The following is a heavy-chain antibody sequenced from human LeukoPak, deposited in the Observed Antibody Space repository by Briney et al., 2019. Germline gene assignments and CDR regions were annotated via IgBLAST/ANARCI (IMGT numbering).Heavy chain of an antibody. CDR1: GFSFSHNW. Sequence: PGGSLRLSCAASGFSFSHNWMTWVRQAPGKGLEWVANIKEDGTEKYYVESVRGRFTISRDNAKNLLYLQMNSLRAEDTAVYYCARVFAWSSDYWGQGTLVTVSS. J-gene: IGHJ4*02. CDR3: ARVFAWSSDY. D-gene: IGHD2-15*01. V-gene: IGHV3-7*01. CDR2: IKEDGTEK.